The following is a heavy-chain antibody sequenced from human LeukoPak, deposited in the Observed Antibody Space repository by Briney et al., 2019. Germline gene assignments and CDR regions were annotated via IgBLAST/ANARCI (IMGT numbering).Heavy chain of an antibody. CDR3: ARVGPHYGMDV. CDR1: GFTFSNDV. J-gene: IGHJ6*02. Sequence: GGSLRLSCAASGFTFSNDVMRWVRQAPGKGLEWVSSITSGGSTYYADSVKGRFTISRDNSKNTLYLQMNSLRAEDTAVYYCARVGPHYGMDVWGQGTTVTVSS. CDR2: ITSGGST. V-gene: IGHV3-23*01.